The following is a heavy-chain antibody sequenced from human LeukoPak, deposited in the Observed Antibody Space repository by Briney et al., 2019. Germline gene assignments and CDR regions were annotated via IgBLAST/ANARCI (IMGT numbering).Heavy chain of an antibody. D-gene: IGHD6-19*01. CDR1: GGSISSYY. V-gene: IGHV4-59*01. J-gene: IGHJ4*02. CDR2: IYYSGST. Sequence: SETLSLTCTVSGGSISSYYWSWIRQPPGKGLEWIGYIYYSGSTNYNPYLKSRVTISVDTAKNQFSLKLSSVTAADTAVYYCARGAVAEFRRWGQGTLVTVSS. CDR3: ARGAVAEFRR.